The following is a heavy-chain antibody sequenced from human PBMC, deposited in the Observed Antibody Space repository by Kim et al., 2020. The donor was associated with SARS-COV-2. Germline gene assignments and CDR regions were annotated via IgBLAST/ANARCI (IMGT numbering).Heavy chain of an antibody. CDR2: K. J-gene: IGHJ4*02. V-gene: IGHV3-7*01. CDR3: GGVGSSSWYFDY. D-gene: IGHD6-13*01. Sequence: KYYVGSWKGRFTSSRDKAKDPLYLEMDRLRAEDTAVYYCGGVGSSSWYFDYWGQGTLVTVSS.